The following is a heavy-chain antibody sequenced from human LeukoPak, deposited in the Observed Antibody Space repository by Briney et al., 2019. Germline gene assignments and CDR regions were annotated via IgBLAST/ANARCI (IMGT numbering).Heavy chain of an antibody. V-gene: IGHV4-39*07. J-gene: IGHJ4*02. Sequence: PSETLSLTCTVSGGSISSSSYYWGWIRQPPGKGLECIGSIYHSGSTYYNPSLKSRVTISVDTSKNQFSLKLSSVTAADTAVYYCARAIEVGAMTPFDYWGQGTLVTVSS. CDR3: ARAIEVGAMTPFDY. D-gene: IGHD1-26*01. CDR2: IYHSGST. CDR1: GGSISSSSYY.